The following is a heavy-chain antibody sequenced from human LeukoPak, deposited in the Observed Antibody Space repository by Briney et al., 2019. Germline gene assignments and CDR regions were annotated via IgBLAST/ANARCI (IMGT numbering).Heavy chain of an antibody. CDR1: GYTFTGYY. D-gene: IGHD6-19*01. V-gene: IGHV1-2*02. Sequence: ASVNVSCKASGYTFTGYYMHWVRQAPGQGLEWMGWINPNSGGTNYAQKFQGRVTMTRDTSISTAYMELSRLRSDDTAVYYCARDRLIAVAGTVVWFDPWGQGTLVTVSS. CDR3: ARDRLIAVAGTVVWFDP. CDR2: INPNSGGT. J-gene: IGHJ5*02.